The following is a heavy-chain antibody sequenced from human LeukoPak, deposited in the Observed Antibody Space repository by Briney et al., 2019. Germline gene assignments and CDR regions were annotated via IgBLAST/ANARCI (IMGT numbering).Heavy chain of an antibody. Sequence: GGSLRISCAASGFPFSAYGVRWVRQAPGKGLEWVAFIRYDGRIIHYADSVKGRFTISRDNSKNTLYLQMNSLTTEDTSLYYCARNRAAAGDWLDPWGQGTLVIVSS. CDR3: ARNRAAAGDWLDP. V-gene: IGHV3-30*02. CDR2: IRYDGRII. D-gene: IGHD6-13*01. J-gene: IGHJ5*02. CDR1: GFPFSAYG.